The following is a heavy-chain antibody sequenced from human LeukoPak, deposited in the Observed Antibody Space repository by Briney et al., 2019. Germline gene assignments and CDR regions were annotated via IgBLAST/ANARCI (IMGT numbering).Heavy chain of an antibody. V-gene: IGHV3-23*01. CDR3: AKTSVGEGRIIGSGYFDN. D-gene: IGHD2-15*01. CDR2: ITGGGDST. Sequence: GGSLRLSCAASGFTFTTYAMSWVRQAPGKGLEWVSSITGGGDSTYYADSVKGRFTISRDNSKNTLYLQMNSLRAEDTAVYYCAKTSVGEGRIIGSGYFDNWGQGTLVTVSS. CDR1: GFTFTTYA. J-gene: IGHJ4*02.